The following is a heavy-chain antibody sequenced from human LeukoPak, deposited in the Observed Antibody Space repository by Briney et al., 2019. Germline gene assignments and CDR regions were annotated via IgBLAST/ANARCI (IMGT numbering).Heavy chain of an antibody. CDR1: GGAMSDYY. CDR2: IYSSGHT. J-gene: IGHJ4*02. Sequence: SETLSLTCIASGGAMSDYYGSWIGQPPGKELVWIGYIYSSGHTNYNPSLKNRDTISVDTSKNQFSLNLTSVTAADTAVYYCARHFSGAAAPLPFDYWGQGTLVTVSS. V-gene: IGHV4-59*08. D-gene: IGHD6-13*01. CDR3: ARHFSGAAAPLPFDY.